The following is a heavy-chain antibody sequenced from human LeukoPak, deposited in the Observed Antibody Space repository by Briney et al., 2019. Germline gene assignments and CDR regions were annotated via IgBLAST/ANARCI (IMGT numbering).Heavy chain of an antibody. Sequence: QPGGSLRLSCAASGITLSVYWMSWVRQAPGKGLEWVANIKQDGSEKYYRDSVQGRFTISRDNAKNSLYLQMNSLRAEDTAVYYCARSGSGYFDYWGQGSLVTVSS. CDR3: ARSGSGYFDY. J-gene: IGHJ4*02. CDR2: IKQDGSEK. V-gene: IGHV3-7*01. CDR1: GITLSVYW.